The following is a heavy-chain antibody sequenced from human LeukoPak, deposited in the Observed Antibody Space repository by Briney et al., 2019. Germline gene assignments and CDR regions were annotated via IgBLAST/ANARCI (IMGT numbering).Heavy chain of an antibody. D-gene: IGHD4-17*01. CDR1: GGTFSSYA. Sequence: ASVKVSCKASGGTFSSYAISWVRQAPGQGLEWMGRIIPIFGTANYAQKFQGGVTITTDESTSTAYMELSSLRSEDTAVYYCARVRLHGDYVNAFDIWGQGTMVTVSS. CDR3: ARVRLHGDYVNAFDI. J-gene: IGHJ3*02. CDR2: IIPIFGTA. V-gene: IGHV1-69*05.